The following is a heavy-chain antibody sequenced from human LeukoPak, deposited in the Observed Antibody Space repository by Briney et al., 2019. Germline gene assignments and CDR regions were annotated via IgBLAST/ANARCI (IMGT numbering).Heavy chain of an antibody. CDR3: ARDQVGATRDYFDY. J-gene: IGHJ4*02. Sequence: PSETLSLTCTVSGGSISSYYWSWIRQPAGKGLEWIGRIYTGGSTNYNPSLKSRVSMSVDTSKHQFALKLSSVTAADTAVYYCARDQVGATRDYFDYWGQGTLVTVSS. CDR2: IYTGGST. D-gene: IGHD1-26*01. V-gene: IGHV4-4*07. CDR1: GGSISSYY.